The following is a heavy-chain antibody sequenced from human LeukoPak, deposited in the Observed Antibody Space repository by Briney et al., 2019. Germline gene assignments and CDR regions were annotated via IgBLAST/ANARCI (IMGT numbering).Heavy chain of an antibody. V-gene: IGHV3-53*01. Sequence: GGSLRLSCAASGFTVSSNYMSWVRQAPGKGLEWVSVIYSGGSTYYADSVKGRFTISRDNAKNSLYLQMNSLRAEDTAVYYCAVYAVDAFDIWGQGTMVTVSS. CDR3: AVYAVDAFDI. D-gene: IGHD2-8*01. CDR1: GFTVSSNY. J-gene: IGHJ3*02. CDR2: IYSGGST.